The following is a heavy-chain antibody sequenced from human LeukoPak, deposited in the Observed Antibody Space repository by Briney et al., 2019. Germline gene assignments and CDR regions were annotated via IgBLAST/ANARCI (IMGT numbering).Heavy chain of an antibody. J-gene: IGHJ4*02. CDR2: ISFDGSNK. Sequence: PGGSLRLSCAASGFTFSSYGMHWVRQAPGKGLEWVAVISFDGSNKYYADSVKGRFTISRDNSKNTLYLQMNSLRAGDTAVYYCAKSSWFGEFFDYWGQGTLVTVSS. D-gene: IGHD3-10*01. CDR3: AKSSWFGEFFDY. V-gene: IGHV3-30*18. CDR1: GFTFSSYG.